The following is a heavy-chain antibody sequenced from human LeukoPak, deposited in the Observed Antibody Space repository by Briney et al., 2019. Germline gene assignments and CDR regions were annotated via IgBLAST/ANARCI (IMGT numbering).Heavy chain of an antibody. CDR1: GGTFSSYA. D-gene: IGHD2-15*01. CDR2: IIPILGIA. Sequence: SVKVSSKASGGTFSSYAISWVRQAPGQGLEWMGRIIPILGIANYAQKFQGRVTITADKSTSTAYMELSSLRSEDTAVYYCARGSMVADTAKFDYWGQGTLVTVSS. J-gene: IGHJ4*02. CDR3: ARGSMVADTAKFDY. V-gene: IGHV1-69*04.